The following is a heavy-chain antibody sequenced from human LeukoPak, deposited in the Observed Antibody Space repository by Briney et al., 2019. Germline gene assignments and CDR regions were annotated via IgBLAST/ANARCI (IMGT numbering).Heavy chain of an antibody. J-gene: IGHJ3*02. CDR1: GFTFTSHS. D-gene: IGHD6-25*01. V-gene: IGHV3-21*01. Sequence: PGGSLRLSCAASGFTFTSHSMNWVRQAPGKGLEWVSSIGSRSTSIYYADSVKGRFTISRDNAKNSLYLQMNSLRAEDTAVYCCARESSESFDIWGPGTMVTVSS. CDR3: ARESSESFDI. CDR2: IGSRSTSI.